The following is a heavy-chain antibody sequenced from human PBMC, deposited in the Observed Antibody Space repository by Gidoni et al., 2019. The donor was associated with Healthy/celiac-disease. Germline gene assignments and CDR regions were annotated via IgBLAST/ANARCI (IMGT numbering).Heavy chain of an antibody. CDR2: ST. V-gene: IGHV4-31*02. CDR3: ARSDLWFRELWYY. Sequence: STYYNPSLKSRVTISVDTSKNQFSLKLSSVTAADTAVYYCARSDLWFRELWYYWGQGTLVTVSS. J-gene: IGHJ4*02. D-gene: IGHD3-10*01.